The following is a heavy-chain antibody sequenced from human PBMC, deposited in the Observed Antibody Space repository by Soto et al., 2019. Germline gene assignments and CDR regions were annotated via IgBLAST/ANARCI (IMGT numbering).Heavy chain of an antibody. D-gene: IGHD6-19*01. CDR2: IYYSGST. CDR3: ARGRYSGAWYEFDY. CDR1: GGSVSSSSYY. J-gene: IGHJ4*02. V-gene: IGHV4-39*02. Sequence: SETLSLTCTVSGGSVSSSSYYWGWIRQPPGKELEWIGSIYYSGSTRYRSSLASRVTVSVDTSKNHFSLNLRSVTAADTAVYYCARGRYSGAWYEFDYWGQGALVTVSS.